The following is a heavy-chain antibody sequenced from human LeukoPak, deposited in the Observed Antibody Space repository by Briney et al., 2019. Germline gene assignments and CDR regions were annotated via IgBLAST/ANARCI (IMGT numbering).Heavy chain of an antibody. Sequence: PSETLSLTCAVYGGSFSGYYWSWIRQPPGKGLEWIGEINHSGSTNYNPSLKSRVTISVDTSKNQFSLKLSSVTAADTAVYYCATKWGYSSSWSHWGQGTLVTVSS. J-gene: IGHJ1*01. V-gene: IGHV4-34*01. D-gene: IGHD6-13*01. CDR3: ATKWGYSSSWSH. CDR2: INHSGST. CDR1: GGSFSGYY.